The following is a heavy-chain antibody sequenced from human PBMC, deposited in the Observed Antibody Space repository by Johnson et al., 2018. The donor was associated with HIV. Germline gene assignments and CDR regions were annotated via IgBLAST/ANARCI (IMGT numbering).Heavy chain of an antibody. CDR1: GFTFSNAW. V-gene: IGHV3-15*01. J-gene: IGHJ3*01. CDR2: IKSKTDGGTT. D-gene: IGHD1-1*01. Sequence: VQLVESGGGVVQPGGSLRLSCAASGFTFSNAWMSWVRQAPGKGLEWVGRIKSKTDGGTTDYAAPVKGRFTISRDNSKNTVYLQMKSLRPDDTAVEYCASGGGYERRESEAVEVWGQGTVVTVSS. CDR3: ASGGGYERRESEAVEV.